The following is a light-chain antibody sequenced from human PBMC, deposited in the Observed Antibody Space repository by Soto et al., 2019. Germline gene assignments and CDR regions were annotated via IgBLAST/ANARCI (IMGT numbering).Light chain of an antibody. CDR2: YAS. CDR1: ESVSIY. Sequence: ETVLTQSPATLSLSPGERATLSCRASESVSIYLAWYQQKPGQAPRLLIYYASHRATGLPARFSGSGSGKDFTLTISSLEPEDFAVYYCQQRQNWPPLTFGGGTRVEVK. CDR3: QQRQNWPPLT. V-gene: IGKV3-11*01. J-gene: IGKJ4*01.